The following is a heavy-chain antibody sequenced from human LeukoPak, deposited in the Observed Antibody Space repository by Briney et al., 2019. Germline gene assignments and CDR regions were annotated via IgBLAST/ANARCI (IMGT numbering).Heavy chain of an antibody. CDR1: GGSISTYY. CDR3: ARGGEAATAD. J-gene: IGHJ4*02. CDR2: IYYSGST. D-gene: IGHD6-13*01. V-gene: IGHV4-59*01. Sequence: SETLSLTCTVSGGSISTYYWTWIRQPPGKGLEWIGYIYYSGSTNYNPSLKSRVTISVDTSKNQFSLKLTSVTAADMAEYYCARGGEAATADWGRGILVTVSS.